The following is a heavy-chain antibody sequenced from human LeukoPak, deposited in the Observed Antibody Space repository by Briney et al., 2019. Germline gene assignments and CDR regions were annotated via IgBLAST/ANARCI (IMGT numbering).Heavy chain of an antibody. J-gene: IGHJ4*02. D-gene: IGHD3-10*01. CDR3: ARAEGELFAFDY. V-gene: IGHV4-59*01. CDR1: GGSIGSYY. CDR2: IYYSGST. Sequence: SETLSLTCTVSGGSIGSYYWSWIRQPPGKGLEWIGYIYYSGSTNYNPSLKSRVTISVDTSKNQFSLKLSSVTAADTAVYYCARAEGELFAFDYWGQGTLVTVSS.